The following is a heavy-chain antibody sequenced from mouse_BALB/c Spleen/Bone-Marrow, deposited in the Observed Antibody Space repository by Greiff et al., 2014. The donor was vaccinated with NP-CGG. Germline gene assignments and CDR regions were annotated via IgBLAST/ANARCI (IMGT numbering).Heavy chain of an antibody. V-gene: IGHV5-4*02. J-gene: IGHJ4*01. D-gene: IGHD2-10*02. CDR3: ARSGERYGAMDY. CDR1: GFTFSDYY. Sequence: EVQLQESGGGLVKPGGSLKLSCAASGFTFSDYYMYWVRQTPEKRLEWVATISDGGGYTYYPDSVWGRFTISGDNAKNNLYLQMSSLKSEDTAMYYCARSGERYGAMDYWGQGTSVTAFS. CDR2: ISDGGGYT.